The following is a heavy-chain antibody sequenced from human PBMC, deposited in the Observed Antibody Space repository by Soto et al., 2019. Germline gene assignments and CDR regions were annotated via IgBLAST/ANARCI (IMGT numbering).Heavy chain of an antibody. Sequence: GASVKVSCKASGYTFTSYGISWVRHAPGQGLEWMGWISAYNGNTNYAQKLQGRVTMTTDTSTSTAYMELRSLRSDDTAVYYCARTTYYDFWSGYPSGGMDVWGQGTTVTVSS. CDR3: ARTTYYDFWSGYPSGGMDV. D-gene: IGHD3-3*01. CDR1: GYTFTSYG. J-gene: IGHJ6*02. CDR2: ISAYNGNT. V-gene: IGHV1-18*01.